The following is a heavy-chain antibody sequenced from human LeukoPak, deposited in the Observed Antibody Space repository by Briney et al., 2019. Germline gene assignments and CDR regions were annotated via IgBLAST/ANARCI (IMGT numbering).Heavy chain of an antibody. J-gene: IGHJ4*02. V-gene: IGHV4-39*07. D-gene: IGHD5-24*01. CDR3: ARGSGEMATFWELTYYFDY. Sequence: SETLSLTCTVSGGSISSSSYYWGWIRQPPGKGLEWIGSIYYSGSTYYNPSLKGRVTISVDTSKNQFSLKLSSVTAADTAVYYCARGSGEMATFWELTYYFDYWGQGTLVTVSS. CDR1: GGSISSSSYY. CDR2: IYYSGST.